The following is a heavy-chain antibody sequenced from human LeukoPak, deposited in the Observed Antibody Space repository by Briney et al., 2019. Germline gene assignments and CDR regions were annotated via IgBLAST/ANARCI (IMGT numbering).Heavy chain of an antibody. CDR2: ISSSSSTI. Sequence: GGSLRLSCAASGFTFSSYSIDWVRQAPGKGLEWLSYISSSSSTIYYADSVKGRFTISRDNAKNSVYLQMNSLRAEDTAVYYCARDLYSGSLVWGQGTLVTVSS. V-gene: IGHV3-48*04. CDR1: GFTFSSYS. CDR3: ARDLYSGSLV. D-gene: IGHD6-13*01. J-gene: IGHJ4*02.